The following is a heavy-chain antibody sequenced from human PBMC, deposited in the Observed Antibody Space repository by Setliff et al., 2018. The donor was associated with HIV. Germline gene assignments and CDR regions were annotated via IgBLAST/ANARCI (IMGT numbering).Heavy chain of an antibody. J-gene: IGHJ5*02. Sequence: SETLSLTCAVSGGLISSSNWWSWVRQPPGRGLEWIGYIYYSGSTNYNPSLKSRVTISVDTSKNQFSLKLSSVTAADTAVYYCATYADRESNRFDPWGQGILVTVS. V-gene: IGHV4-4*02. CDR2: IYYSGST. CDR1: GGLISSSNW. D-gene: IGHD3-10*01. CDR3: ATYADRESNRFDP.